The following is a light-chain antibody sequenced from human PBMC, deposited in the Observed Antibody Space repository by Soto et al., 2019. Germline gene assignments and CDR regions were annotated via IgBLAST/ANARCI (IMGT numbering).Light chain of an antibody. V-gene: IGLV1-47*01. CDR3: AAWDDSLSGVV. J-gene: IGLJ2*01. CDR2: RNN. CDR1: SSNIGSNY. Sequence: QLVLTQPPSASGTPGQRVTISCSGSSSNIGSNYVFWYQHLPGTAPKLLIYRNNQRPSGVPDRFSGSKSGTSASLAISGLRSEDETDYYCAAWDDSLSGVVVGGGTKLTVL.